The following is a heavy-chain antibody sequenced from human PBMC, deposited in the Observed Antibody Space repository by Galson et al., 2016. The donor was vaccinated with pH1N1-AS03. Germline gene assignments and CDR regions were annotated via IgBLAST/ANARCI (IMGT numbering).Heavy chain of an antibody. Sequence: QSGAEVKKPGAPVKISCKVSGYTFTDYYMHWVQQAPGKGLEWMGLVDPEDGETKYAAKFQGRVTITADTSTDTAYMELSSLRSEDTAIYYCTTGAVQRESDYWGQGTLVTVSS. J-gene: IGHJ4*02. D-gene: IGHD4-17*01. V-gene: IGHV1-69-2*01. CDR1: GYTFTDYY. CDR3: TTGAVQRESDY. CDR2: VDPEDGET.